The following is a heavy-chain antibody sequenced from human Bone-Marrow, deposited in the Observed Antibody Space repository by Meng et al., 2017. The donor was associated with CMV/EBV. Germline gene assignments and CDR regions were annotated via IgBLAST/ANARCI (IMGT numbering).Heavy chain of an antibody. Sequence: SETLSLTCTVSGGSISSYYWSWIRQPPGKGLEWIGYIYYSGSTNYNPSLKSRVTISVDTSKNPFSLKLSSVTAADTAVYYCARGGDYYDSSGYSHFDYWGQGTLVTVSS. CDR1: GGSISSYY. V-gene: IGHV4-59*01. D-gene: IGHD3-22*01. CDR3: ARGGDYYDSSGYSHFDY. J-gene: IGHJ4*02. CDR2: IYYSGST.